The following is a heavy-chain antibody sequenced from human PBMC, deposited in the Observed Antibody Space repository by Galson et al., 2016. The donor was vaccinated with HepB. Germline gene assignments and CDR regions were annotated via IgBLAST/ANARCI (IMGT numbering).Heavy chain of an antibody. V-gene: IGHV3-9*01. J-gene: IGHJ6*04. CDR3: AKGFPAYCSGGSCYFKTYNYYGMDV. CDR2: ISWNSGSV. D-gene: IGHD2-15*01. Sequence: LRLSCAASGFTFDDYGMHWVRQAPGKGLEWVSGISWNSGSVGYAGSVKGRFTISRDNAKNSLYLQTNSLRAEDTALYYCAKGFPAYCSGGSCYFKTYNYYGMDVWGKGTTVTVSS. CDR1: GFTFDDYG.